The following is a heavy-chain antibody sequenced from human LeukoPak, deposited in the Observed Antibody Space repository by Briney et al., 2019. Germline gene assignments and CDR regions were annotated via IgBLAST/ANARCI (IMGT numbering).Heavy chain of an antibody. Sequence: KTSETLSLTCAVYGESFSGYYWSWIRQPPGRGLEWIGEINHSGSTSYSASLKSRVTISVDTSKNQFSLKLSSVTAADTAVYYCARTPSYDSSGYYVDYWGQGTLVTVSS. V-gene: IGHV4-34*01. CDR2: INHSGST. J-gene: IGHJ4*02. D-gene: IGHD3-22*01. CDR1: GESFSGYY. CDR3: ARTPSYDSSGYYVDY.